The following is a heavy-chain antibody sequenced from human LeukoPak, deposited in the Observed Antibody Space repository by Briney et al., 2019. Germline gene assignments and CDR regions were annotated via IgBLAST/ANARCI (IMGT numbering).Heavy chain of an antibody. J-gene: IGHJ6*02. CDR2: INHSGST. Sequence: PPETLSLTCAVYGGSFSGYYWSWIRQPPGKGLEWIGEINHSGSTNYNPSLKSRVTISVDTSKNQFSLKLSPVTAADTAVYYCARCGWSTAYYYYGMDVWGQGTTVTVSS. V-gene: IGHV4-34*01. CDR1: GGSFSGYY. CDR3: ARCGWSTAYYYYGMDV. D-gene: IGHD2-15*01.